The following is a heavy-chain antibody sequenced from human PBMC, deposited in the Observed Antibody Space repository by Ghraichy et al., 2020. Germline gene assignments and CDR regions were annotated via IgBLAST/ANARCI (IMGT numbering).Heavy chain of an antibody. V-gene: IGHV3-53*01. Sequence: GVLRLSCAASGSTVSSYNMNWVRQAPGKGLEWVSVIYSGGGTYHADSVKGRFTISRDNSKNMVYLQMNSLRVEDTAVYYCAGVRGSYMWGQGTLVTVSS. J-gene: IGHJ4*02. CDR3: AGVRGSYM. D-gene: IGHD1-26*01. CDR1: GSTVSSYN. CDR2: IYSGGGT.